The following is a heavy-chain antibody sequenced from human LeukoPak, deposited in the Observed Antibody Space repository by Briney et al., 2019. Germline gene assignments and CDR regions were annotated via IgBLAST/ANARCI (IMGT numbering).Heavy chain of an antibody. V-gene: IGHV3-30*18. D-gene: IGHD3-22*01. J-gene: IGHJ4*02. CDR2: ISYDGSNK. Sequence: GGSLRLSCAASGFTFSSYGMHWVRQAPGKGLEWVAVISYDGSNKDYADSVKGRFAISRDNSKNTLYLQMNSLRAEDTAVYYCAKYFRITMIVGVWGQGTLVTVSS. CDR1: GFTFSSYG. CDR3: AKYFRITMIVGV.